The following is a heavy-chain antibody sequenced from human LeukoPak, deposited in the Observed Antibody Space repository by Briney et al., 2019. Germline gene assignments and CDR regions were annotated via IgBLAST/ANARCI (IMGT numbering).Heavy chain of an antibody. D-gene: IGHD3-3*01. CDR3: ARRITIFGDGNWFDF. CDR2: IYPGDSDT. Sequence: GESLKISCKASGYSFTHYWIGWVRQMLGKGLEWMGIIYPGDSDTKYSPSFQGQVTISADKSISTAYLQWSSLKASDTAMYYCARRITIFGDGNWFDFWGQGTLVTVSS. CDR1: GYSFTHYW. J-gene: IGHJ5*01. V-gene: IGHV5-51*01.